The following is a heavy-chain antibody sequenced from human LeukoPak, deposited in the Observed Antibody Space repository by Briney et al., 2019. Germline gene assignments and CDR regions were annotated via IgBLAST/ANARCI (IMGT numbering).Heavy chain of an antibody. J-gene: IGHJ4*02. CDR1: GFTFSSYA. Sequence: GGSLRLSCAASGFTFSSYAMHWVRQAPGKGLEYVSAISSNGGSTYYANSVKGRFTISRDNSKNTLYLQMGSLRAEDMAVYYCARNRGAVAGTPYYFDYWGQGTLVTVSS. D-gene: IGHD6-19*01. CDR3: ARNRGAVAGTPYYFDY. V-gene: IGHV3-64*01. CDR2: ISSNGGST.